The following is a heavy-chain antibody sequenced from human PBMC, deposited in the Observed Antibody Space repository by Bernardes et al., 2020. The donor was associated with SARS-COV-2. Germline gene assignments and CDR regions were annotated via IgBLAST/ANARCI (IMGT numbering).Heavy chain of an antibody. J-gene: IGHJ6*02. Sequence: GGSLRLSCAASGFSFDSYSMNWVRQAPGKGLEWVSSISSSSSNIYYADSVRGRFTISRDNVKNSLFLEMNNLRVEDTAVYYCARDLTLDSGMDAWGQGTTVTVSS. CDR1: GFSFDSYS. CDR3: ARDLTLDSGMDA. V-gene: IGHV3-21*01. CDR2: ISSSSSNI.